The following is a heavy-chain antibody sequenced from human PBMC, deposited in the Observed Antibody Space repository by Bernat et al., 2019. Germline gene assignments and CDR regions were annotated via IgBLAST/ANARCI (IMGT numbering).Heavy chain of an antibody. V-gene: IGHV4-34*01. CDR3: ARGFGNSANFGNWFDP. CDR2: INHSGST. D-gene: IGHD3-10*01. J-gene: IGHJ5*02. Sequence: QVQLQQWGAGLLKPSETLSLTCAVYGGSFSGYYWSWIRQPPGKGLEWIGEINHSGSTNYNPSLKSRVTISVDTSKNQFSLKLSSVTAADTAVYYWARGFGNSANFGNWFDPWGQGTLVTVSS. CDR1: GGSFSGYY.